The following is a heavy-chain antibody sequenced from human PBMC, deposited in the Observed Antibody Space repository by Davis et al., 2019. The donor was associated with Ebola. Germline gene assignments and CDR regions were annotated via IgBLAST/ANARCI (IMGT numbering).Heavy chain of an antibody. CDR1: GYTFTGYY. V-gene: IGHV1-2*02. J-gene: IGHJ4*02. CDR2: INPNSGGT. Sequence: ASVKVSCKASGYTFTGYYMHWVRQAPGQGLEWMGWINPNSGGTNYAQKFQGRVTMTRDKSISTAYMELSRLRSDDTAVYYCARDLTTVTTGGMGYWGQGTLVTVSS. CDR3: ARDLTTVTTGGMGY. D-gene: IGHD4-11*01.